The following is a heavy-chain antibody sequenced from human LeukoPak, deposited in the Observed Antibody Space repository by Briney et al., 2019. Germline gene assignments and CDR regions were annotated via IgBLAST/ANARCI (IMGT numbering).Heavy chain of an antibody. CDR1: GGSFTDYY. CDR3: ARAYNGYDYP. D-gene: IGHD5-12*01. CDR2: VNHSGTT. V-gene: IGHV4-34*01. Sequence: SETLSLTCAVYGGSFTDYYWSWMRQNPGKGLEWIGEVNHSGTTNYNPSLKSRVTISVDTSKNQFSLKVTSVTAADTALYYCARAYNGYDYPWGQGTLVTVSS. J-gene: IGHJ5*02.